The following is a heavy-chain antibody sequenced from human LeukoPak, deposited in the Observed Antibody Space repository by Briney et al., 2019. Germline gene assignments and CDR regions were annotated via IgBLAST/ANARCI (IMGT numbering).Heavy chain of an antibody. D-gene: IGHD3-10*01. CDR1: VVPISSGSYY. V-gene: IGHV4-39*07. CDR2: MYHSGDT. Sequence: PSETLSLTCTVSVVPISSGSYYLGWIRQPPGKGLDWIGSMYHSGDTYHNPALKSRVTISVDTSKNQFSLKLSSVTAADTAVYYCARVVLMVRGVSPDAFDIWGQGTMVTVSS. CDR3: ARVVLMVRGVSPDAFDI. J-gene: IGHJ3*02.